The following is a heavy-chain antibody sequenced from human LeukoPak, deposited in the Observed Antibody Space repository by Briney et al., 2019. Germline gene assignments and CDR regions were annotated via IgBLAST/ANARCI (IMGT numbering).Heavy chain of an antibody. D-gene: IGHD6-19*01. CDR2: ISSSSSYI. J-gene: IGHJ4*02. V-gene: IGHV3-21*01. CDR1: GFTFSSYS. CDR3: ARDLDSSGWYGGGGY. Sequence: GGSLRLSCAASGFTFSSYSMNWVRQAPGKGLEWVSSISSSSSYIYYADSVKGRFTISRDNAKNSLYLQMNSLRAEDTAVYYCARDLDSSGWYGGGGYWGQGTLVTVSS.